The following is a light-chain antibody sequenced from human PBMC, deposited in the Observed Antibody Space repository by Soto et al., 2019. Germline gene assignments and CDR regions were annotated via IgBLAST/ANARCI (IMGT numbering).Light chain of an antibody. Sequence: EMQMTQFSSTRYAYVGASVTITCRASQSISSWLAWYPTKPGKAPKLLIYKASSLESGVPSRLSGSGSGTEFTLTISSLQPDDFSTYYGQLDYNYPRTFGQGTKVDIK. V-gene: IGKV1-5*03. CDR1: QSISSW. CDR2: KAS. CDR3: QLDYNYPRT. J-gene: IGKJ1*01.